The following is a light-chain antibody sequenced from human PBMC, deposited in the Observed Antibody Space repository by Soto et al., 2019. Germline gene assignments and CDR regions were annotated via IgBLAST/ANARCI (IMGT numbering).Light chain of an antibody. CDR2: DAS. CDR3: QHRSNWWT. V-gene: IGKV3-11*01. J-gene: IGKJ1*01. CDR1: QSVSSY. Sequence: EIVLTQSPATLSLSPGERATLSCRASQSVSSYLAWYQQKPGQAPRLLIYDASNRATGIPAMFSGSGSATDFTLTISSLEPEVFAVYYCQHRSNWWTFGQGTKVEIK.